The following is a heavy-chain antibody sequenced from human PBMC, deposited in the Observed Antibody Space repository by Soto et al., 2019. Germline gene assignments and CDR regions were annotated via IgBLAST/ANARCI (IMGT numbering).Heavy chain of an antibody. CDR2: IKQDGSEN. J-gene: IGHJ3*02. CDR3: ARDSGPRGYDAFDI. V-gene: IGHV3-7*04. CDR1: GFTFSNYW. D-gene: IGHD2-8*02. Sequence: EMQVVESGGGLVQPGGSLRLSCAASGFTFSNYWMTWVRQAPGKGLEWVANIKQDGSENFYVDSVKGRFTISRDNAKNSLYLQMNSLRAEDTAVYYCARDSGPRGYDAFDIWGQGTMVTVSS.